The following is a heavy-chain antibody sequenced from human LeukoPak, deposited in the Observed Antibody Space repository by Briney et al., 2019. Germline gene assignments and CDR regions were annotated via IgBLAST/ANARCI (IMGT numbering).Heavy chain of an antibody. V-gene: IGHV3-21*01. J-gene: IGHJ4*02. Sequence: GGSLRLSCAASGFTFSSYSMNWVRQAPGKGLEWVSSISSSSSYIYYADSVKGRFTISRDNAKNSLYLQMNSLRAEDTAVYYCARGRIVGAPNFDYWGQGTLVTVSS. CDR3: ARGRIVGAPNFDY. D-gene: IGHD1-26*01. CDR1: GFTFSSYS. CDR2: ISSSSSYI.